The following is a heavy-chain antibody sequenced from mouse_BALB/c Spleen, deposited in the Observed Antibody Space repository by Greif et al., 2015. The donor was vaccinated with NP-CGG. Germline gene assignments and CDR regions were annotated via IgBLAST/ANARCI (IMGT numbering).Heavy chain of an antibody. J-gene: IGHJ4*01. CDR2: IDPANGNT. V-gene: IGHV14-3*02. CDR1: GFNIKDTY. Sequence: VQLQQSGAELVKPGASVKLSCTASGFNIKDTYMHWVKQRPEQGLEWIGRIDPANGNTKYDPKFQGKATITADTSSNTADMQLSSLTSEDTAVYYCASGDYDGVGAMDYWGQGASVTVAS. D-gene: IGHD2-4*01. CDR3: ASGDYDGVGAMDY.